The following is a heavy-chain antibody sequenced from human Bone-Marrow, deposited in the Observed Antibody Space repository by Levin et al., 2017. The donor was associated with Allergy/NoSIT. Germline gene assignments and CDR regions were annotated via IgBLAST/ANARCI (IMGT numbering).Heavy chain of an antibody. Sequence: PSETLSLTCTVSGDSVTDTAFFWAWIRQPPGKGLEWIGNISYNEYPEYNPSLTSRISISLDTSKNQFSLDVDSVTAADTAIYYCARLVRGSRSNWFDPWGQGTLVTVSS. CDR2: ISYNEYP. V-gene: IGHV4-39*07. D-gene: IGHD3-10*01. J-gene: IGHJ5*02. CDR1: GDSVTDTAFF. CDR3: ARLVRGSRSNWFDP.